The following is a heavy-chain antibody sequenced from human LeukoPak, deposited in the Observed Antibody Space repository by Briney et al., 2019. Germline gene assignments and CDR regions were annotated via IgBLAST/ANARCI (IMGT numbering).Heavy chain of an antibody. CDR3: ASDYDFWSGYPNYYYMDV. CDR1: GFTFSSYS. CDR2: ISSSSSTI. J-gene: IGHJ6*03. Sequence: PGGSLRLSCSASGFTFSSYSMNWVRQAPGKGLEWVSYISSSSSTIYYADSVKGRFTISRDNAKNSLYLQMNSLRAEDTAVYYCASDYDFWSGYPNYYYMDVWGKGTTVTVSS. D-gene: IGHD3-3*01. V-gene: IGHV3-48*01.